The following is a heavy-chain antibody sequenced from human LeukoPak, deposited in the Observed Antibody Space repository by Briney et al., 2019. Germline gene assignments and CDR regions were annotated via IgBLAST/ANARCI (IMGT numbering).Heavy chain of an antibody. D-gene: IGHD4/OR15-4a*01. Sequence: GGSLSLSRAASGFTFSNYAFSGVRQAPGKGLEWFSSIGARGSSTYYADFVKGRFTISRDNSKNTLYLQMNSLRAEDTAVYYCAKDPDGLWSWGQGTLVTVSS. CDR3: AKDPDGLWS. J-gene: IGHJ5*02. CDR1: GFTFSNYA. V-gene: IGHV3-23*01. CDR2: IGARGSST.